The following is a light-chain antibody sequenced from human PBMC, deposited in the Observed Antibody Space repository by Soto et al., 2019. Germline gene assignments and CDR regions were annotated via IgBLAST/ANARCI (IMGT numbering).Light chain of an antibody. J-gene: IGKJ1*01. V-gene: IGKV3-20*01. CDR1: QSLTNNY. CDR2: GAS. CDR3: QQYEAVVR. Sequence: EILLTQSPGPLSLSPGERATLSCRASQSLTNNYFAWYQQKPGRALRLLIDGASTRATGIPDRFSGSGSGTDFTLTISRLEPEEVAVYYCQQYEAVVRFGQVTNAHIK.